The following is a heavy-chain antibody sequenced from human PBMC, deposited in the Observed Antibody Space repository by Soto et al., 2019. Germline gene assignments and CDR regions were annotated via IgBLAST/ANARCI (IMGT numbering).Heavy chain of an antibody. Sequence: QVQLQESGPGLVKPSETLSLTCTVSGGSISSYYWSWIRQPPGKGLEWIGYIHYSGSTNYNPSLKSRVTISVDTSKNQFSLKLSSVTAADTAVYYCARVSTVTTGSDFDYWGQGTLVTVSS. J-gene: IGHJ4*02. CDR3: ARVSTVTTGSDFDY. CDR2: IHYSGST. CDR1: GGSISSYY. D-gene: IGHD4-17*01. V-gene: IGHV4-59*01.